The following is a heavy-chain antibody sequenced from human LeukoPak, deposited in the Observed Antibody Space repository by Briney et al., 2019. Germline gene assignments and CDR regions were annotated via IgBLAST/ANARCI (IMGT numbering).Heavy chain of an antibody. CDR3: ARGVHLWFGELLGPVDY. D-gene: IGHD3-10*01. Sequence: ASVKVSCKASGYTFTSYGISWVRQAPGQGLEWMGWISAYNDNTNYAQKLQGRVTMTTDTSTSTAYMELRSLRSDDTAVYYCARGVHLWFGELLGPVDYWGQGTLVTVSS. V-gene: IGHV1-18*01. CDR2: ISAYNDNT. J-gene: IGHJ4*02. CDR1: GYTFTSYG.